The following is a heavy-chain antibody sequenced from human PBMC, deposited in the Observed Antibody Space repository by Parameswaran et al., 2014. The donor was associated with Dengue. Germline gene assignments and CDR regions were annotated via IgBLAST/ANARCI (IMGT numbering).Heavy chain of an antibody. D-gene: IGHD1-1*01. CDR1: GFTFSSYS. J-gene: IGHJ4*02. CDR3: ARGGYNWRPDY. V-gene: IGHV3-21*01. Sequence: LKISCAASGFTFSSYSMNWVRQAPGKGLEWVSSISSSSSYIYYADSVKGRFTISRDNAKNSLYLQMNSLRAEDTAVYYCARGGYNWRPDYWGQGTLVTVSS. CDR2: ISSSSSYI.